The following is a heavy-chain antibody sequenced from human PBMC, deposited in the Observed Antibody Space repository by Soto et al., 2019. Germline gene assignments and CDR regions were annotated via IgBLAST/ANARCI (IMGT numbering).Heavy chain of an antibody. V-gene: IGHV5-10-1*01. CDR1: EYSFPIYW. CDR2: IDPSDSFA. Sequence: GESLKLSCQAFEYSFPIYWISWVRQKPGGGLEWMGRIDPSDSFATYSPSFQGHVTISADKSTRTVYLEWRSLQASDTATYYCARNQSGSGNSNFHCSGQGTPVTVSS. CDR3: ARNQSGSGNSNFHC. J-gene: IGHJ4*02. D-gene: IGHD3-10*01.